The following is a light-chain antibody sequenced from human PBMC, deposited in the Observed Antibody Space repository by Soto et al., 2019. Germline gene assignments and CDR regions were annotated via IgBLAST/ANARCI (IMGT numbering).Light chain of an antibody. Sequence: QSVLTQPASVSGSPGQSITISCTGTSSDVGGYSYVSWYQQHPGKPPKLMIYEVSHRPSGVSNRFSGSKSGNTASLTISGLQAEDEAHYYCISYTSTSTLGVFGGGTKVTVL. V-gene: IGLV2-14*01. CDR1: SSDVGGYSY. J-gene: IGLJ3*02. CDR3: ISYTSTSTLGV. CDR2: EVS.